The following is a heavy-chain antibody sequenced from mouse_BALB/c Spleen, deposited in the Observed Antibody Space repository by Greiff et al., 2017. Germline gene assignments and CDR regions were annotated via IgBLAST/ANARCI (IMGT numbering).Heavy chain of an antibody. V-gene: IGHV1S137*01. CDR2: ISTYYGDA. CDR3: ARGGEDYAMDY. CDR1: GYTFTDYA. J-gene: IGHJ4*01. Sequence: QVQLQQSGAELVRPGVSVKISCKGSGYTFTDYAMHWVKQSHAKSLEWIGVISTYYGDASYNQKFKGKATMTVDKSSSTAYMELARLTSEDSVIYYCARGGEDYAMDYWGQGTSVTVSS.